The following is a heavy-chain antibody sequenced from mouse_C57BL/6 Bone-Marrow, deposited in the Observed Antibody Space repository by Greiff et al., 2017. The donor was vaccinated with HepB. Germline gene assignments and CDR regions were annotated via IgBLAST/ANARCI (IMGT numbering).Heavy chain of an antibody. CDR1: GYSITSGYY. CDR3: ARDPWFAY. Sequence: EVKLQESGPGLVKPSQSLSLTCSVTGYSITSGYYWNWIRQFPGNKLEWMGYISYDGSNNYNPSLKNRISITRDTSKNQFFLKLNSVTTEDTATYYCARDPWFAYWGQGTLVTVSA. CDR2: ISYDGSN. V-gene: IGHV3-6*01. J-gene: IGHJ3*01.